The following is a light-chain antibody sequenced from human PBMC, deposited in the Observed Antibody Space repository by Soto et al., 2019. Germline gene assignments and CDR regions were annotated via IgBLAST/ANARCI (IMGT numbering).Light chain of an antibody. J-gene: IGLJ1*01. CDR2: DVS. V-gene: IGLV2-11*01. CDR1: SSDVGGYNY. CDR3: CSYAGSIYV. Sequence: QSALTQPRSVSGSPGQSVTISCTGTSSDVGGYNYVSWYQQHPGKAPKLMIYDVSKRPSGVPDRFSGSKSGNTACLTISGLQAEDEADYYCCSYAGSIYVFGTGTKLTV.